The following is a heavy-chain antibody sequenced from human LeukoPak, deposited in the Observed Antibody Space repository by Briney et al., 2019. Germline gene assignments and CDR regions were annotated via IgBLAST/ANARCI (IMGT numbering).Heavy chain of an antibody. D-gene: IGHD5-18*01. CDR2: ISGSGGST. CDR3: AKDRGYGPSFDY. V-gene: IGHV3-23*01. Sequence: GGSLRLSCAASGFSFSSYAMSWVRQDPGKGLEWVSAISGSGGSTYYADSVKGRFTISRDNSKNTLYLQMNSLRAEDTAVYYCAKDRGYGPSFDYWGQGTLVTVSS. CDR1: GFSFSSYA. J-gene: IGHJ4*02.